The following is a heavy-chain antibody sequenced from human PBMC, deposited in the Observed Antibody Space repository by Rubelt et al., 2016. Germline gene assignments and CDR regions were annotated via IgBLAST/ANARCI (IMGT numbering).Heavy chain of an antibody. Sequence: QVQLQQWGAGLLKPSETLSLTCAVYGGSFSDYYWSWIRQPPGKGLEWIGYIYYTGSANYNPSLKSRVTISVDTSKNHFSLRLTSVTAADPAVYYCARHVVAAAPLGVWGQGTMVTVSS. CDR1: GGSFSDYY. D-gene: IGHD6-13*01. CDR3: ARHVVAAAPLGV. CDR2: IYYTGSA. V-gene: IGHV4-34*11. J-gene: IGHJ3*01.